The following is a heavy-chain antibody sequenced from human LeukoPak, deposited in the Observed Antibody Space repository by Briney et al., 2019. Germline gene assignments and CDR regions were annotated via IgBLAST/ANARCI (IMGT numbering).Heavy chain of an antibody. J-gene: IGHJ2*01. CDR1: GGFISSYY. Sequence: SETLSLTCTVSGGFISSYYWSWIRQPPGKGLEWIGYIYYSGSTNYNPSLKSRVTISVDTSKNQFSLKLSSVTAADTAVYYCARDSGQYWYFDLWGRGTLVTVSS. CDR3: ARDSGQYWYFDL. V-gene: IGHV4-59*12. D-gene: IGHD1-14*01. CDR2: IYYSGST.